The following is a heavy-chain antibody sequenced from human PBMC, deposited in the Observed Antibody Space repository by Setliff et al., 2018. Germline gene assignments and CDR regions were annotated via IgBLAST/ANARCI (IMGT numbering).Heavy chain of an antibody. CDR1: GFTFSSYG. J-gene: IGHJ4*02. D-gene: IGHD6-19*01. CDR3: AKPYSSGWSYFDY. CDR2: IWYDGSNK. V-gene: IGHV3-33*06. Sequence: GGSLRLSCAASGFTFSSYGMHWVRQAPGKGLEWVAVIWYDGSNKYYGDSVKGRFTISRDNSKNTLYLQMNSLRAEDTAVYYCAKPYSSGWSYFDYWGQGTLVTV.